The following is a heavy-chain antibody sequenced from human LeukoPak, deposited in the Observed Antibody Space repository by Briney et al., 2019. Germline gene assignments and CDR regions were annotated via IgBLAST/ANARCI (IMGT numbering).Heavy chain of an antibody. J-gene: IGHJ4*02. CDR1: GYSISSGYY. CDR2: IYHSGST. CDR3: ARGGAARPDY. Sequence: SETLSLTCTVSGYSISSGYYWGWIRQPPGKGLEWIGSIYHSGSTYYNPSLKSRVTISVDTSKKQYSLKVNSVTAADTAMYYCARGGAARPDYWGQGTLVTVSS. D-gene: IGHD6-6*01. V-gene: IGHV4-38-2*02.